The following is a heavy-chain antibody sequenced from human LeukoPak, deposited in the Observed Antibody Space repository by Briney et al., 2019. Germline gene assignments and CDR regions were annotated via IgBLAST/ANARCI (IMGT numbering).Heavy chain of an antibody. Sequence: KISCKASGGTFSSYAISWVRQAPGQGLEWMGGIIPIFGTANYAQKFQGRVTITADESTSTAYMELSSLRSEDTAVYYCATFSGLAPLGAFDIWGQGTMVTVSS. CDR1: GGTFSSYA. D-gene: IGHD2/OR15-2a*01. J-gene: IGHJ3*02. CDR3: ATFSGLAPLGAFDI. CDR2: IIPIFGTA. V-gene: IGHV1-69*01.